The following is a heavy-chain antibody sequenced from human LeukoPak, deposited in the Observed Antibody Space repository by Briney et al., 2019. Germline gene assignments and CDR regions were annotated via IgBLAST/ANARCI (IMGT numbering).Heavy chain of an antibody. Sequence: GESLKISCKGSGYSFTSYWIGWVRQLPGKGLEWMGIIYPGDSDTRYSPSFQGQVTISADKSISTAYLQWSSLKASDTAMYYCARVGAVAGTEVFNWFDPWGQGTLVTVSS. J-gene: IGHJ5*02. V-gene: IGHV5-51*01. CDR1: GYSFTSYW. D-gene: IGHD6-19*01. CDR2: IYPGDSDT. CDR3: ARVGAVAGTEVFNWFDP.